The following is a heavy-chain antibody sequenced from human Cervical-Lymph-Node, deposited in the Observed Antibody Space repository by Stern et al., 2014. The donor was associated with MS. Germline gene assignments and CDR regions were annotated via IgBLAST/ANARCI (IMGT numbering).Heavy chain of an antibody. CDR2: IYYSGTT. J-gene: IGHJ4*02. D-gene: IGHD5-12*01. V-gene: IGHV4-39*01. CDR3: ARHDGWLPHY. Sequence: QVQLQESGPGLVKPSETLSLTCSVSGGSISRSTYYWGWIRQPPGKGLEWIGSIYYSGTTYYNPSLKSRVTLDTSTNQFSLRLTSVTAADTAVYYCARHDGWLPHYWSQGTLVTVSS. CDR1: GGSISRSTYY.